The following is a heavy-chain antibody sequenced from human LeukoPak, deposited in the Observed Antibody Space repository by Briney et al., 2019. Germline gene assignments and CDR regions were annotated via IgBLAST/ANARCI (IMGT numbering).Heavy chain of an antibody. Sequence: SVRVSCKASGGTFSSYAISWVRQAPGQGLEWMGGIIPIFGTANYAQKFQGRVTITADESTSTAYMELSSLRSEDTAVYYCARDSPYGSGSLIFDYWGQGTLVTVSS. V-gene: IGHV1-69*13. J-gene: IGHJ4*02. CDR3: ARDSPYGSGSLIFDY. CDR2: IIPIFGTA. CDR1: GGTFSSYA. D-gene: IGHD3-10*01.